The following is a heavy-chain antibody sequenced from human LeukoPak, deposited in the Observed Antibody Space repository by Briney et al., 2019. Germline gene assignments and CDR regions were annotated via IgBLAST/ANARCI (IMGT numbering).Heavy chain of an antibody. V-gene: IGHV4-39*07. Sequence: SETLSLTCTVSGSSISSSSYYWGWIRQPPGKGLEWIGSIYYSGSTYYNPSLKSRVTISVDTSKNQFSLKLSSVTAADTAVYYCARGAQYRNHNWFDPWGQGTLVTVSS. CDR3: ARGAQYRNHNWFDP. J-gene: IGHJ5*02. D-gene: IGHD1-14*01. CDR1: GSSISSSSYY. CDR2: IYYSGST.